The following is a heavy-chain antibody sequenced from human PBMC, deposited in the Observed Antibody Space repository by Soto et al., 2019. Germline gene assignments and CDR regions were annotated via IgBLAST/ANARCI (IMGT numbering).Heavy chain of an antibody. J-gene: IGHJ6*02. V-gene: IGHV5-51*01. CDR3: ARQGSSSPNYYYYGMDV. D-gene: IGHD6-13*01. CDR2: IYPGDSDT. CDR1: GYSFTSYW. Sequence: GESLKISCKGSGYSFTSYWIGWVRQMPGKGLEWMGIIYPGDSDTRYSPSFQGQVTISADKSISTAYLQWSSLKASDTAMYYCARQGSSSPNYYYYGMDVWGQGTTVTVSS.